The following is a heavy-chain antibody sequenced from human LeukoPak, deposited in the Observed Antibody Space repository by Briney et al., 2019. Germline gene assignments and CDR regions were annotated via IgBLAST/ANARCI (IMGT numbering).Heavy chain of an antibody. D-gene: IGHD3-10*01. V-gene: IGHV4-38-2*02. J-gene: IGHJ4*02. CDR1: GYSISRHYY. Sequence: SETLSLTCTVSGYSISRHYYWGWIRQLPGKGLEWVGTIYYSGTTYYNPPLKSRLTISVDTSRNQFSLKLSSVTAADTAVYYCARDSPNYYGSGSNFDYWGQGTLVTVSS. CDR3: ARDSPNYYGSGSNFDY. CDR2: IYYSGTT.